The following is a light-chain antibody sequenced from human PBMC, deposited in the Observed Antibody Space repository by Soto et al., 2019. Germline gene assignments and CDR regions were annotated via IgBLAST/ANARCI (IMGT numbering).Light chain of an antibody. J-gene: IGKJ1*01. CDR3: QQYYSTPRT. Sequence: DIVMTQSPDSLAVSLGERATINCKSSQSVLYRSNNKNYLAWYQQKPGQPPKLLIYWASTRESGVPDRISGSGSGTEFTLTISSLQAEYVAVYYCQQYYSTPRTFGQGTKVEIK. V-gene: IGKV4-1*01. CDR1: QSVLYRSNNKNY. CDR2: WAS.